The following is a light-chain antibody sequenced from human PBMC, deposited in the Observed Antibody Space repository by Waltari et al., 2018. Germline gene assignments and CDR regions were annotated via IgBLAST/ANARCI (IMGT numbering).Light chain of an antibody. J-gene: IGKJ2*01. CDR3: QQRSNWPPYT. CDR1: QSVSIY. CDR2: DAP. Sequence: TQSPATLSLSPGETATLSCRASQSVSIYLAWYQQKPGQAPRLLISDAPNRVTGTPARFSGSGSGTDFTLTISSLEPEDFAVYYCQQRSNWPPYTFGQGTKLEI. V-gene: IGKV3-11*01.